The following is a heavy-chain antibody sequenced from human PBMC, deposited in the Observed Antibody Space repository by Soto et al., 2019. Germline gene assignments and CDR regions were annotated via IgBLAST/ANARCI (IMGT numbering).Heavy chain of an antibody. J-gene: IGHJ4*02. D-gene: IGHD3-16*02. CDR2: ISGSGGST. Sequence: EVQLLESGGGLVQPGGSLRLSCAASGFTFSSYAMSWVRQAPGKGLEWVSAISGSGGSTYYADSVKGRFTISRDNSKNTLYLQMNSLSAEDTAVYYCAKDRRIRNYDYVWGSYRYLYFDYWGQGTLVTVSS. CDR3: AKDRRIRNYDYVWGSYRYLYFDY. CDR1: GFTFSSYA. V-gene: IGHV3-23*01.